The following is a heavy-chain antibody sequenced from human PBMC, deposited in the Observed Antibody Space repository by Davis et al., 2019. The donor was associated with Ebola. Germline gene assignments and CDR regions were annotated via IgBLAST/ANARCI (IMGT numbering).Heavy chain of an antibody. V-gene: IGHV5-51*01. D-gene: IGHD5-12*01. J-gene: IGHJ4*02. CDR2: IYPGDSDT. Sequence: GESLKISCKGSGYSFTNYWIGWVRQMPGKGLEWMGIIYPGDSDTKYSPSFQGQVTISADKSISTAYLQWRSLKASDTAMYYCARRRVIHDVATNDYFDYWGQGTLVTVSS. CDR3: ARRRVIHDVATNDYFDY. CDR1: GYSFTNYW.